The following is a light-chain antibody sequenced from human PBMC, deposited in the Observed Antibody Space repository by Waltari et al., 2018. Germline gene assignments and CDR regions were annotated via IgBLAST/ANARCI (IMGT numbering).Light chain of an antibody. J-gene: IGLJ3*02. CDR1: SYNV. Sequence: SYNVAWYQQHPGKAPKLMIYEGNKRPSGVSNRFSASNSDNTASLSISGLQAEDEADYYCCSYAITSTLFGGGTKLTVL. CDR2: EGN. V-gene: IGLV2-23*01. CDR3: CSYAITSTL.